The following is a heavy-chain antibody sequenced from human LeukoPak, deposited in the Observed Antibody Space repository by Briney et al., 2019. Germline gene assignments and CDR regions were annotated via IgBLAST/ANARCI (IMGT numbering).Heavy chain of an antibody. Sequence: QPGGSLRLSCAASGFSFTSYAMSWVRQAPGKGLEWVSAISGSGGSTYYADSVKGRFTISRDNSKNTLYLQMNSLRAEDTAVYYCAKTPHGYNYVDYWGQGTLVTVSS. D-gene: IGHD5-24*01. CDR3: AKTPHGYNYVDY. J-gene: IGHJ4*02. V-gene: IGHV3-23*01. CDR2: ISGSGGST. CDR1: GFSFTSYA.